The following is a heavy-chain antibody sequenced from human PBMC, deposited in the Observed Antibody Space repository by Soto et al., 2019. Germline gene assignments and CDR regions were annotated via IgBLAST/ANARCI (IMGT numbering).Heavy chain of an antibody. Sequence: GWSLRLSCAVSGFIFSRYSMNWVRQAPGKGLEWVSSIGTSGSYIYDTDSVKGRFTISRDNTKDSLYLQMNSLRAEDTAIYYCARGSAFIGLDYWGQGTPVTVSS. D-gene: IGHD1-26*01. J-gene: IGHJ4*02. CDR1: GFIFSRYS. CDR3: ARGSAFIGLDY. V-gene: IGHV3-21*01. CDR2: IGTSGSYI.